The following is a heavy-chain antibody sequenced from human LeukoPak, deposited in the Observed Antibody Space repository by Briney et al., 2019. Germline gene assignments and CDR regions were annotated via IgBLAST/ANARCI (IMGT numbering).Heavy chain of an antibody. D-gene: IGHD2-21*02. CDR3: ASLRYCGGDCYYFDY. V-gene: IGHV1-46*01. CDR1: GYTFTSYY. CDR2: INPSGGST. J-gene: IGHJ4*02. Sequence: GASVKVSCKASGYTFTSYYMHWVRQAPGQGLEWMGIINPSGGSTSYAQKFQGRVTMTRDMSTSTVYMELSSLRSEDTAVYYCASLRYCGGDCYYFDYWGQGTLVTVSS.